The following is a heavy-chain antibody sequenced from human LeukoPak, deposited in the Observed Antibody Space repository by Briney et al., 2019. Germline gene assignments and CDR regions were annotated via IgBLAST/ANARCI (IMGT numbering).Heavy chain of an antibody. V-gene: IGHV3-7*05. CDR3: ARDPYSSTWSYGMDI. CDR2: IKQDESEK. Sequence: GGSLRLTCTASGFTLSNYWMSCVRQTPEKGLEWVANIKQDESEKEYVGSVKGRFTISRDNTKSSLYLQMSGLRADDTAVYYCARDPYSSTWSYGMDIWGQGTTVTVSS. CDR1: GFTLSNYW. D-gene: IGHD6-13*01. J-gene: IGHJ6*02.